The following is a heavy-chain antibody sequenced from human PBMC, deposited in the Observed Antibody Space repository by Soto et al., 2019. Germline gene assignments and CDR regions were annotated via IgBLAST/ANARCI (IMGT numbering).Heavy chain of an antibody. CDR2: IYYSGST. V-gene: IGHV4-31*03. CDR3: ARFGDIVVVPAADSFDY. CDR1: GGSISSGGYY. Sequence: QVQLQESGPGLVKPSQTLSLTCTVSGGSISSGGYYWSWIRQHPGKGLEWIGYIYYSGSTYYNPSLKSRVTISVDTSKNLFSLKLSSVTAADTAVYYCARFGDIVVVPAADSFDYWGQGTLVTVSS. D-gene: IGHD2-2*01. J-gene: IGHJ4*02.